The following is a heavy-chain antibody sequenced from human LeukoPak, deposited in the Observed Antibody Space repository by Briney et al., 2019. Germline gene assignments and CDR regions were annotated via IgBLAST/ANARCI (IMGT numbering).Heavy chain of an antibody. CDR1: GYTFTDYY. V-gene: IGHV1-2*02. CDR2: LNPNNADT. Sequence: ASVKVPCKTSGYTFTDYYLQWVRQAPGQGLEWMGWLNPNNADTKYAQKFQGRLTLTSDTSIGTAYMELTRLTYEDTAVYYCARVRDSWGQGTLVTVSS. CDR3: ARVRDS. J-gene: IGHJ4*02.